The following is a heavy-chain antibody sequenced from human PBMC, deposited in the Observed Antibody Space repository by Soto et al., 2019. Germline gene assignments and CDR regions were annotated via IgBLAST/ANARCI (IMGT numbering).Heavy chain of an antibody. D-gene: IGHD1-20*01. J-gene: IGHJ4*02. CDR2: IDSDGKT. Sequence: GGSLRHSWAASRLTFSNYAISWVRQAPGKGLEWVSAIDSDGKTYYADSVKGRFTISRDNSKNTLFLQMNSLRADDTAVYYCAKTIRGTPWDYFDSWGQGTLVTVSS. CDR3: AKTIRGTPWDYFDS. CDR1: RLTFSNYA. V-gene: IGHV3-23*01.